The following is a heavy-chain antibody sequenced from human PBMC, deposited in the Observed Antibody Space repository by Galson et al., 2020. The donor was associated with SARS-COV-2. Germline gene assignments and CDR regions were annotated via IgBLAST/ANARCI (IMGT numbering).Heavy chain of an antibody. D-gene: IGHD5-12*01. CDR1: GYTFTSYY. Sequence: ASVKVSCKASGYTFTSYYMHWVRQAPGQGLEWMGIINPSGGSTSYAQKFQGRVTMTRDTSTSTVYMELSSLRSEDTAVYYCARDRQLAPWGIYSGYDLNSYYGMDVWGQGTTVTVSS. V-gene: IGHV1-46*01. J-gene: IGHJ6*02. CDR2: INPSGGST. CDR3: ARDRQLAPWGIYSGYDLNSYYGMDV.